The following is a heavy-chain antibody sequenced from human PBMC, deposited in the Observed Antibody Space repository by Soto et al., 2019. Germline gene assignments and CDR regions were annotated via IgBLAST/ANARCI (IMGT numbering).Heavy chain of an antibody. D-gene: IGHD6-13*01. V-gene: IGHV3-30*14. Sequence: PGGSLRLSCVASGFIFSSYAMHWVRQAPGKGLEWVAVISYDGSNKYYADSVKGRFTISRDNSKNTLFLQMNSLRAEDTAVYYCARVETLTAAVHYWGQGTLVTVSS. CDR3: ARVETLTAAVHY. CDR1: GFIFSSYA. J-gene: IGHJ4*02. CDR2: ISYDGSNK.